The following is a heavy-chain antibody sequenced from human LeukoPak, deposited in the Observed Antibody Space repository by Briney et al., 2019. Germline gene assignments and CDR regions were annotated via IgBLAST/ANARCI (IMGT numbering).Heavy chain of an antibody. CDR2: IRYDGSNK. V-gene: IGHV3-30*02. D-gene: IGHD3-22*01. CDR1: GFTFSSYG. Sequence: GGSLRLSCAASGFTFSSYGMHWVRQAPGKGLEWVAFIRYDGSNKYYADSVKGRFTISRDNSKNTLYLQMNSLRAEDTAVYFCAKDLRSMIVEKHTPFDYWGQGTLVTVSS. J-gene: IGHJ4*02. CDR3: AKDLRSMIVEKHTPFDY.